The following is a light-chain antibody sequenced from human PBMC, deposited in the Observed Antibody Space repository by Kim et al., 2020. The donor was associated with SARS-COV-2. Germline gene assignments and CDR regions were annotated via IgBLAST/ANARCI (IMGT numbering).Light chain of an antibody. CDR2: GAS. Sequence: EIVMTQSPATLSVSPGERATLSCRASQSVSSNLAWYQQKPAQAPRLLIYGASTRATGIPARFSGSGSGTEFTLTISSLQSEDFAVYSCHQYNNWPPTFGQGTKVDIK. CDR3: HQYNNWPPT. V-gene: IGKV3-15*01. J-gene: IGKJ1*01. CDR1: QSVSSN.